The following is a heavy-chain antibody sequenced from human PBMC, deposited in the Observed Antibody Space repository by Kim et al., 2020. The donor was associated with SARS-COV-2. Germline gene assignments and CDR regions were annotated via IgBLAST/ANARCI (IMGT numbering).Heavy chain of an antibody. V-gene: IGHV3-33*01. CDR3: ARDRYGPGFYYFDY. CDR1: GFTFSSYG. J-gene: IGHJ4*02. CDR2: IWYDGSNK. Sequence: GGSLRLSCAASGFTFSSYGMHWVRQAPGKGLEWVAVIWYDGSNKYYADSVKGRFTISRDNSKNTLYLQMNSLRAEDTAVYYCARDRYGPGFYYFDYWGQGTLVTVSS. D-gene: IGHD5-18*01.